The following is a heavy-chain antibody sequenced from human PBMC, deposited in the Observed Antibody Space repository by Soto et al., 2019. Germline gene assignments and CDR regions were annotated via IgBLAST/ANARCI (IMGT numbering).Heavy chain of an antibody. J-gene: IGHJ6*02. CDR2: IYYSGST. V-gene: IGHV4-59*01. CDR1: GGSISSYY. CDR3: ARGKRYCSGGSCYSGYYYYGMDV. Sequence: PSETLSLTCTVSGGSISSYYWSWIRQPPGKGLEWIGYIYYSGSTNYNPSLKSRVTISVDTSKNQFSLKLSSVTAADTAVYYCARGKRYCSGGSCYSGYYYYGMDVWGQGTTVTVSS. D-gene: IGHD2-15*01.